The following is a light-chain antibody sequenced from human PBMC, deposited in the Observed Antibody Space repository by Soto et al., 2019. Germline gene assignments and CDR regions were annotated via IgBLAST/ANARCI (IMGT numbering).Light chain of an antibody. J-gene: IGKJ4*01. CDR3: QNYDTISLT. CDR1: QDIRKS. CDR2: SAS. Sequence: DIEMTQSPSSLSASVGDRVTITCRASQDIRKSVVWYQQKPGKVPKLLIDSASTLQSGVPIRFSGRRSWTDFTLTISSLQPEDVATYYCQNYDTISLTFGGGTKVEI. V-gene: IGKV1-27*01.